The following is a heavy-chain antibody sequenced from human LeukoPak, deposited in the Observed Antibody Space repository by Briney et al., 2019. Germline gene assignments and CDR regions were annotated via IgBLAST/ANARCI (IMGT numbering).Heavy chain of an antibody. Sequence: ASVKVSCKASGGTFSSYAISWLRQAPGQGLEWMGWISAYNGNTNYAQKLQGRVTMTTDTSTSTAYMELRSLRSDDTAVYYCATVGREGASDYWGEGTPVTVSS. V-gene: IGHV1-18*01. J-gene: IGHJ4*02. CDR1: GGTFSSYA. CDR2: ISAYNGNT. CDR3: ATVGREGASDY. D-gene: IGHD1-26*01.